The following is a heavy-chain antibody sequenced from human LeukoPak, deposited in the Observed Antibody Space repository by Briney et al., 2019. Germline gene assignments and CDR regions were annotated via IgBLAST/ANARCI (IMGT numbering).Heavy chain of an antibody. CDR1: GGPMSGYY. CDR2: IYYSGGA. J-gene: IGHJ4*02. CDR3: ARHEGAGGHMS. D-gene: IGHD6-13*01. Sequence: SETLSLTCTVSGGPMSGYYWSWIRQPPGKGLDWIGYIYYSGGANYNPSLKSRGTISVGTSKNQFSLNLSSVTAADTAVYYCARHEGAGGHMSWGQGTLVTVSS. V-gene: IGHV4-59*08.